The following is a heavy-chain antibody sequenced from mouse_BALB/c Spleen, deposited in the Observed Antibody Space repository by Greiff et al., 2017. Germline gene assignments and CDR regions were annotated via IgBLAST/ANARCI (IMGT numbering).Heavy chain of an antibody. Sequence: EVQVVESGPELVKPGASVKISCKASGYSFTGYFMNWVMQSHGKSLEWIGRINPYNGDTFYNQKFKGKATLTVDKSSSTAHMELRSLASEDSAVYYCARGHYYGYYLYFDVWGAGTTVTFSS. CDR1: GYSFTGYF. D-gene: IGHD1-2*01. J-gene: IGHJ1*01. CDR3: ARGHYYGYYLYFDV. CDR2: INPYNGDT. V-gene: IGHV1-20*02.